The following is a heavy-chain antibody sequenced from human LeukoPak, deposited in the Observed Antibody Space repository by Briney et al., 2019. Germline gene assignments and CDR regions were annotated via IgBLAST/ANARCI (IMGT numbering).Heavy chain of an antibody. Sequence: GGSLRLSCAASGFTFSSYAMSWVRQAPGKGLEWVSGVSGSGGSTYYADSVKGRFTISRDKSKKTLYLKMNSLRAEDTAVYYCAKEGRYFDWLSFDYWGEGTLVTVSS. CDR1: GFTFSSYA. CDR3: AKEGRYFDWLSFDY. J-gene: IGHJ4*02. CDR2: VSGSGGST. D-gene: IGHD3-9*01. V-gene: IGHV3-23*01.